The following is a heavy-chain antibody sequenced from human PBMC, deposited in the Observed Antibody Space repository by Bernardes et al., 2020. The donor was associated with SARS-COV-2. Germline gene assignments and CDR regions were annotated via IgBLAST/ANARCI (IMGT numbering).Heavy chain of an antibody. D-gene: IGHD1-26*01. Sequence: SGPTLVKPTQTLTLTCTFSGFSLTTTEVGVGWIRQPPGKALEWLGIVYWDNDARYNPSLKSRLIITRETSENQVVLVMTNLDPMDSATYYCARRDVMDATAAFDVWGQGVLVTVSS. J-gene: IGHJ4*01. V-gene: IGHV2-5*02. CDR2: VYWDNDA. CDR3: ARRDVMDATAAFDV. CDR1: GFSLTTTEVG.